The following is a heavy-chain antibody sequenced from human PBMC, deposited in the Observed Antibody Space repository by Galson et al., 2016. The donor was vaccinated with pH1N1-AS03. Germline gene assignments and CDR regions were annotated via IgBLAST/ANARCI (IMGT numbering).Heavy chain of an antibody. V-gene: IGHV4-38-2*02. CDR1: GYSITTGHY. CDR3: ARSPRIISVAGKFPSRFDP. D-gene: IGHD6-19*01. CDR2: AYYGENT. J-gene: IGHJ5*02. Sequence: SETLSLTCTVSGYSITTGHYWGWIRQPPGKGLEWIGSAYYGENTDYSPSLKSRVTISLNTYKNQFSLNLNSVTAADTAVYYCARSPRIISVAGKFPSRFDPWGQGTLVTVSS.